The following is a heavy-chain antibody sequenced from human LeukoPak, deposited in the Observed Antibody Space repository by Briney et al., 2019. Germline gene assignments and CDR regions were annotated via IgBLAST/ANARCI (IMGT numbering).Heavy chain of an antibody. CDR2: IYSTGST. Sequence: SETLSLTCTVSGGSITTYYWSWIRQSPGKGLECIGYIYSTGSTNYNPSLKSRVTISVDTSKNQFSLKMTSVTAADTAVYYCAREVGATYYFDYWGQGTLVTVSS. CDR1: GGSITTYY. CDR3: AREVGATYYFDY. J-gene: IGHJ4*02. D-gene: IGHD1-26*01. V-gene: IGHV4-4*08.